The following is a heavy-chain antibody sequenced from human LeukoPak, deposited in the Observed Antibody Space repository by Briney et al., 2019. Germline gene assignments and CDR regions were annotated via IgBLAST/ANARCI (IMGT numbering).Heavy chain of an antibody. CDR3: AKAPGLRAATLYYFDY. CDR2: ISWNSGSI. CDR1: GFTFDDYA. D-gene: IGHD2-15*01. Sequence: GGSLRLSCAASGFTFDDYAMHWVRQAPGKGLEWVSGISWNSGSIGYADSVKGRFTISRDNSKNSLYLQMNSLRAEDTALYYCAKAPGLRAATLYYFDYWGQGTLVTVSS. V-gene: IGHV3-9*01. J-gene: IGHJ4*02.